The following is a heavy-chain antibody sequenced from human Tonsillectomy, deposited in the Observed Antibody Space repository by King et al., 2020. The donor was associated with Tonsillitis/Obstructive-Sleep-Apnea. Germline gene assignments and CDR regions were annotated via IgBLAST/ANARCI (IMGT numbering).Heavy chain of an antibody. V-gene: IGHV1-18*01. D-gene: IGHD3-22*01. CDR2: ISAYNGNT. Sequence: QLVQSGAEVKKPGASVKVSCKASGYTFTNYGISWVRQAPGQGLEWMGWISAYNGNTNSAQKLQGRVTMTTDTFTSTAFMELRSLRSDDTAVYYCARDSMSHYYDSSAYYTFDYWGQGNLVTVSS. CDR3: ARDSMSHYYDSSAYYTFDY. CDR1: GYTFTNYG. J-gene: IGHJ4*02.